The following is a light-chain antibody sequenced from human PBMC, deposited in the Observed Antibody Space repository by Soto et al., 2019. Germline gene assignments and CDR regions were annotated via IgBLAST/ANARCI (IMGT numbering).Light chain of an antibody. CDR1: QSVSST. J-gene: IGKJ1*01. V-gene: IGKV3-15*01. CDR2: GAS. CDR3: KKYYSWPRR. Sequence: EILMTQSPATLSVSPGERATLSCRASQSVSSTLAWYQQKPGQAPRLLIYGASTRATDIPARFSGSGSGTDSTPPFAALRSEIFPVYSGKKYYSWPRRFGKGTRWIS.